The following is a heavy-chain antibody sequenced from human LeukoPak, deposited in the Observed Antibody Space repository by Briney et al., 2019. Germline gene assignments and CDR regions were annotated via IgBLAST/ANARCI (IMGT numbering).Heavy chain of an antibody. CDR1: GFTFSSYS. CDR2: ISSSSSYI. J-gene: IGHJ5*02. Sequence: PGGSLRLSCAASGFTFSSYSMNWVRQAPGKGLEWVSSISSSSSYIYYADSVKGRFTISRDNSKNTLYLQMNSLRAEDTAVYYCARETAGWFDPWGQGTLVTVSS. D-gene: IGHD1-14*01. CDR3: ARETAGWFDP. V-gene: IGHV3-21*01.